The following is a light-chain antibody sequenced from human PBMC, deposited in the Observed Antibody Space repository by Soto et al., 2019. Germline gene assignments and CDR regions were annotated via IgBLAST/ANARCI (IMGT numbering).Light chain of an antibody. Sequence: EMVMTQSLATRSVSPGERATLSCRASQSVSSNLAWYQQKPGQAPRLLIYGASSRATGIPDRFSGSGSGTDFTLTISRLEPEDFAVYYCQQYGSSPPITFGQGTRLEIK. CDR1: QSVSSN. CDR2: GAS. CDR3: QQYGSSPPIT. V-gene: IGKV3-20*01. J-gene: IGKJ5*01.